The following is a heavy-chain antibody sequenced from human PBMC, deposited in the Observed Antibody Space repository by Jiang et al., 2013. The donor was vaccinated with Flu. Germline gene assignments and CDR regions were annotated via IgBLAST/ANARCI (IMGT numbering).Heavy chain of an antibody. J-gene: IGHJ4*02. Sequence: GLVQPGGSLRLSCAASGFTFSSYEMNWVRQAPGKGLEWVSYISSSGSTIYYADSVKGRFTISRDNAKNSLYLQMNSLRAEDTAVYYCARELGRRSTGLAYWGQGTLVTVSS. CDR3: ARELGRRSTGLAY. D-gene: IGHD1-26*01. V-gene: IGHV3-48*03. CDR1: GFTFSSYE. CDR2: ISSSGSTI.